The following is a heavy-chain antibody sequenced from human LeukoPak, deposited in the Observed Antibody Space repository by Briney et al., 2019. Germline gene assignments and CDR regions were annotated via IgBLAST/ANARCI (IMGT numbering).Heavy chain of an antibody. Sequence: SQTLSLTCAVSGGSISSGDYYWSWIRQPPGKGLEWIGYIYYSGSTCYNPSLKSRVTISVDTSKNQFSLKLSSVTAADTAVYYCARTYYYYYYMDVWGKGTTVTVSS. CDR3: ARTYYYYYYMDV. CDR1: GGSISSGDYY. J-gene: IGHJ6*03. CDR2: IYYSGST. V-gene: IGHV4-30-4*08.